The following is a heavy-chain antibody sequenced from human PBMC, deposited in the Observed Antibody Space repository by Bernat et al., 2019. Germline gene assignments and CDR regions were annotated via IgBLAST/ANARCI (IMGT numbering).Heavy chain of an antibody. J-gene: IGHJ4*02. D-gene: IGHD3-10*01. CDR3: ATRKGSGRSILVDY. Sequence: QVQLVQSGAEVKKPGASVKVSCKASGYTFTSYAMHWVRQAPGQRLEWMGWINAGNGNTKYSQKFQGRVTITRDTSASTAYMELSSLRSEDTAVYYCATRKGSGRSILVDYWGQGTLVTVSS. CDR1: GYTFTSYA. V-gene: IGHV1-3*01. CDR2: INAGNGNT.